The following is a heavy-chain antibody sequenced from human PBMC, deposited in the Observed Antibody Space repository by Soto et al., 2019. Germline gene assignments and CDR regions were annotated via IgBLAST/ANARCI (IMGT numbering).Heavy chain of an antibody. CDR1: AFTVSSYG. J-gene: IGHJ3*02. V-gene: IGHV3-30*03. D-gene: IGHD3-10*02. CDR3: VADYVATDTFDI. CDR2: ISYDGNNK. Sequence: QPWGALRVSCAASAFTVSSYGMHWVRQAPGKGLEWAAVISYDGNNKYYAESVKGRFTISRDTSKNTLYLQMNSLRPEDTAVYYCVADYVATDTFDIWGRGTMVTVSS.